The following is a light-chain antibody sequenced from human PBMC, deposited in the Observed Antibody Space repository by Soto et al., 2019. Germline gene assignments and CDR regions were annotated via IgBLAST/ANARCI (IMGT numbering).Light chain of an antibody. V-gene: IGLV2-14*01. Sequence: QSALTQPASVSGSPGQSITISCTGTSSDVGGYNYVSWYQQHPGKAPKLMIYDVNNRPSGVSTRFSGSKSGNPASLTISGLQAEDEADYYCSSYTSSSTLYVFGTGPKVTVL. CDR1: SSDVGGYNY. CDR3: SSYTSSSTLYV. J-gene: IGLJ1*01. CDR2: DVN.